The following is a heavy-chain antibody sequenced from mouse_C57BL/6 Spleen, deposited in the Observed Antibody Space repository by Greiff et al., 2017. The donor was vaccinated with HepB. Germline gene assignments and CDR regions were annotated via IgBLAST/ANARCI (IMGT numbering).Heavy chain of an antibody. D-gene: IGHD1-1*01. Sequence: EVQLQQSGAELVRPGASVKLSCTASGFNIKDDYMHWVKQRPEQGLEWIGWIDPENGDTEYASKFQGKATITADTSSNTAYLQLSSLTSEDTAVYYCTPSHYYGSSWGFAYWGQGTLVTVSA. J-gene: IGHJ3*01. V-gene: IGHV14-4*01. CDR3: TPSHYYGSSWGFAY. CDR1: GFNIKDDY. CDR2: IDPENGDT.